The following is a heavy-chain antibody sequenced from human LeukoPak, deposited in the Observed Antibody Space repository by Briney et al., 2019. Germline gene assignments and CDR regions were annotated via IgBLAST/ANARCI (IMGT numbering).Heavy chain of an antibody. V-gene: IGHV4-34*01. J-gene: IGHJ4*02. CDR3: ASGLGSSSQRLFDY. CDR1: GGSFSGYY. CDR2: INRSGST. D-gene: IGHD6-6*01. Sequence: SETLSLTCAVYGGSFSGYYWSRIRQPPGKGLEWIGEINRSGSTNYNPSLKSRVTISVDTSKNQFSLKLSSVTAADTAVYYCASGLGSSSQRLFDYWGQGTLVTVSS.